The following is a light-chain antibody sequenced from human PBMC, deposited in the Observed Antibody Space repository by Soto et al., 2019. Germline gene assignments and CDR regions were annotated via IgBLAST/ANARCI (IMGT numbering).Light chain of an antibody. CDR1: LNVSSY. V-gene: IGKV3-20*01. J-gene: IGKJ1*01. CDR2: GAS. Sequence: EILLTQSPATLSLSPWERATLSCRASLNVSSYLAWYQQKPGQAPRLLIYGASSRATGIPDRFSGSGSGTDFTLTISRLEPEDFAVYYCQQYGSSPWTFGQGTKVDIK. CDR3: QQYGSSPWT.